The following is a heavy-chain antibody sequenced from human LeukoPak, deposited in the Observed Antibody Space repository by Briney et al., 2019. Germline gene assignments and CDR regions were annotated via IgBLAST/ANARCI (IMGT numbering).Heavy chain of an antibody. V-gene: IGHV3-30-3*01. CDR3: ARGGGQGGSGWTLTAPDY. D-gene: IGHD6-19*01. J-gene: IGHJ4*02. CDR1: GFTFSSHW. Sequence: GGSLRLSCADSGFTFSSHWMHWVRQAPGKGLEWVAVISYDGSNKYYADSVKGRFTISRDNSKNTLYLQMNSLRAEDTAVYYCARGGGQGGSGWTLTAPDYWGQGTLVTVSS. CDR2: ISYDGSNK.